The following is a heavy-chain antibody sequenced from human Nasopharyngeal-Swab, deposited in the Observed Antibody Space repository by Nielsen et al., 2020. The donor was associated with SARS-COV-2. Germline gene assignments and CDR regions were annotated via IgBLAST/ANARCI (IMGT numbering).Heavy chain of an antibody. V-gene: IGHV1-8*01. CDR2: MNPNRGNT. CDR3: ARDSSSSWPIYSYFYYGMDV. Sequence: ASVKVSCKASGYTFTSYESNWVRQDTGQGLEGMGWMNPNRGNTGYAQKFQGRVTMTRNTSISTAYMELSSLRSEDTAVYYCARDSSSSWPIYSYFYYGMDVWGQGTTATVSS. D-gene: IGHD6-13*01. CDR1: GYTFTSYE. J-gene: IGHJ6*02.